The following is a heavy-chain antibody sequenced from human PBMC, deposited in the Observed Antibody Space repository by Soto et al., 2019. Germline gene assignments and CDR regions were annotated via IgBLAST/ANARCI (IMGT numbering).Heavy chain of an antibody. V-gene: IGHV4-59*01. Sequence: SETLSLTCTVSGGSISSYYWSWIRQPPGKGLEWIGYIYYSGSTNYNPSLKSRVTISVDTSKNQFSLKLSSVTAADTAVYYCVGLAEAGTPYFDYWGHXTLVTVSA. J-gene: IGHJ4*01. CDR2: IYYSGST. CDR1: GGSISSYY. CDR3: VGLAEAGTPYFDY. D-gene: IGHD6-13*01.